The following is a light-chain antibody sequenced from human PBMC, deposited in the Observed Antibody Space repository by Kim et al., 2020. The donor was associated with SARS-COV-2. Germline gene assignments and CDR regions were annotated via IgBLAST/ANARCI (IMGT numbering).Light chain of an antibody. CDR2: TTN. Sequence: TATPTCEGAKNNVGNFDAAWLQQHPGRPPTLLSYTTNYRPSAISERFSASRSGNTASLTISGLQPDDEADYYCASWDSSLNAWVFGGGTQLTVL. CDR3: ASWDSSLNAWV. V-gene: IGLV10-54*04. J-gene: IGLJ3*02. CDR1: KNNVGNFD.